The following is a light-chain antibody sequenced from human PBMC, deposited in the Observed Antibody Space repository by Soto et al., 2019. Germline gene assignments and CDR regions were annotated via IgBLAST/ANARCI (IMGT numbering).Light chain of an antibody. Sequence: EIVLTQSPGSLSLSPGERATLSCRASQSVSSSFLAWYQQKPGQAPRLLIYGASSRATGIPGRFSGSGSGTDFTLTISRLEPEDFAVYYCQQYDSSPRTFGQGTKEEIK. CDR3: QQYDSSPRT. CDR2: GAS. V-gene: IGKV3-20*01. J-gene: IGKJ1*01. CDR1: QSVSSSF.